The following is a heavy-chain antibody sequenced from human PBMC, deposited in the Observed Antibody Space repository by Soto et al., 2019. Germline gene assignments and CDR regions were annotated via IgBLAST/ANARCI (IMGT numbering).Heavy chain of an antibody. J-gene: IGHJ6*02. CDR2: IYYSGST. CDR1: GGSISSSSYY. V-gene: IGHV4-39*01. D-gene: IGHD3-10*01. Sequence: QLQLQESGPGLVKPSETLSLTCTVSGGSISSSSYYWGWIRQPPGKGLEWIGSIYYSGSTYYNPSLKSRVTISLAPATTPFSLNLSPVTAPDPAVYYCATVYYYGSGRSVIYSYYYGMDVWGRGTTVTVSS. CDR3: ATVYYYGSGRSVIYSYYYGMDV.